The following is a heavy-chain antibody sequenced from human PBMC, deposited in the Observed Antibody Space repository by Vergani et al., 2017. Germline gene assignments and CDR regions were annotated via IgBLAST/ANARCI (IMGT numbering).Heavy chain of an antibody. CDR3: TRDREWEPVIDY. Sequence: EEQLVEPGGGLVQLGRSLRLSCTAPGFTSGDYAMTWVRQAPGKGLEWVGFIRSKAYGGTTEYAASVKGRFTISRDDSKSIASLQMNSLKTEDTAVYYCTRDREWEPVIDYWGRGTLVTVSS. V-gene: IGHV3-49*04. D-gene: IGHD1-26*01. CDR1: GFTSGDYA. CDR2: IRSKAYGGTT. J-gene: IGHJ4*02.